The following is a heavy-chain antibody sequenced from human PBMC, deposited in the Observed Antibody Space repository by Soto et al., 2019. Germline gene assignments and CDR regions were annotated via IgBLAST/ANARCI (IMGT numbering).Heavy chain of an antibody. V-gene: IGHV1-69*08. CDR3: AAGITTSGYRRDMDV. J-gene: IGHJ6*03. CDR1: GGSFNGYF. D-gene: IGHD1-20*01. Sequence: VQLVQSGAEMKKPGSSVRVSCKASGGSFNGYFITWVRQAPGQGLEWVGRVIPMHGSESHARKLGDRITLTADTLPITPCLDLRRLQSEDTAVYSGAAGITTSGYRRDMDVRGKGTELTVSS. CDR2: VIPMHGSE.